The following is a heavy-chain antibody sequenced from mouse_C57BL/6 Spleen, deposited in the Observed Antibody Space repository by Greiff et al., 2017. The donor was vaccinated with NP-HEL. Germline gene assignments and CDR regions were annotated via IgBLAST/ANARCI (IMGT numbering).Heavy chain of an antibody. D-gene: IGHD1-1*01. CDR2: IDPSDSYT. Sequence: QVQLKQPGAELVMPGASVKLSCKASGYPFTSYWMHWVKQRPGQGLEWIGEIDPSDSYTNYNQNFKGKSTLTVDKSSSTAYMQLSSLTSEDSAVYYCARSVATPGYFDYWGQGTTLTVSS. J-gene: IGHJ2*01. V-gene: IGHV1-69*01. CDR3: ARSVATPGYFDY. CDR1: GYPFTSYW.